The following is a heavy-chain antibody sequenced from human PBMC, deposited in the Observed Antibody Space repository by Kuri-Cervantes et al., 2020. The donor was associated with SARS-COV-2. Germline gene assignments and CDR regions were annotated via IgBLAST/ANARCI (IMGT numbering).Heavy chain of an antibody. D-gene: IGHD6-19*01. CDR3: TRELSGWVSYYFYYMDV. CDR1: GFTFSGYA. Sequence: GGSLRLSCAASGFTFSGYAMSWVRQAPGKGLEWVSAISGSGGSTYYADSVKGRFTISRDNSKNTLDLQMNSLRVEDTAVYYCTRELSGWVSYYFYYMDVWGKGTTVTVSS. CDR2: ISGSGGST. J-gene: IGHJ6*03. V-gene: IGHV3-23*01.